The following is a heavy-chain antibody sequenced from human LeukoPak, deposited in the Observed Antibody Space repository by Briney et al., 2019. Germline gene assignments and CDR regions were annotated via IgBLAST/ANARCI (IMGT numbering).Heavy chain of an antibody. D-gene: IGHD3-3*01. Sequence: RASVKVSCKASGYTFTSYYMHWVRQAPGQGLEWMGIINPSGGSTSYAQKFQGRVTMTRDMSTSTVYMELSSLRSEDTAVYYCARVSLPYDFWSGYEGKGKLSYYYYMDVWGKGTTVTVSS. J-gene: IGHJ6*03. CDR1: GYTFTSYY. V-gene: IGHV1-46*01. CDR2: INPSGGST. CDR3: ARVSLPYDFWSGYEGKGKLSYYYYMDV.